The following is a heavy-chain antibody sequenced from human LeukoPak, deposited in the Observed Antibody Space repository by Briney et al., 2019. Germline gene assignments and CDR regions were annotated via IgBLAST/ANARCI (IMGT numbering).Heavy chain of an antibody. J-gene: IGHJ4*02. CDR1: GGTFSSYA. V-gene: IGHV1-69*13. D-gene: IGHD3-16*01. CDR2: IIPIFGTA. CDR3: ARDPLQPVSEKGGYYFDY. Sequence: GASVKVSCTASGGTFSSYAISWVRQAPGQGLEWMGGIIPIFGTANYAQKFQGRVTITADESTSTAYMELSSLRSEDTAVYYCARDPLQPVSEKGGYYFDYWGQGTLVTVSS.